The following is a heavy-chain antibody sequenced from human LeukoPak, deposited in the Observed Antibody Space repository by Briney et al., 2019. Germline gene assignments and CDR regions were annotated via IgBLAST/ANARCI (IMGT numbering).Heavy chain of an antibody. CDR1: GFTISSYA. Sequence: PGGSLRLSCSASGFTISSYALYWVRQAQGKGLEYVSAISNDGDTTYYADSVKGRFTISRDNSRNALYLQMSSLRAEDTGVYYCVNIAGEDSWGQGTLVTVSS. CDR3: VNIAGEDS. V-gene: IGHV3-64D*09. D-gene: IGHD2-21*01. CDR2: ISNDGDTT. J-gene: IGHJ4*02.